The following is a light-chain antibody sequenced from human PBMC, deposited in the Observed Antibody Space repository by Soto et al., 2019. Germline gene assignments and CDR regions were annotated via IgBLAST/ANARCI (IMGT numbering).Light chain of an antibody. CDR2: DAS. CDR1: QSVSSY. V-gene: IGKV3-11*01. CDR3: QQRAIWVT. J-gene: IGKJ5*01. Sequence: EIVLTQSPAPPSLSPGERATPSCRASQSVSSYLGWFKQEPGQAPRLLIYDASNRATGIPARFSGSGSGTDFTLTIRSLEPEDSAVYYCQQRAIWVTFGQGTRLEIK.